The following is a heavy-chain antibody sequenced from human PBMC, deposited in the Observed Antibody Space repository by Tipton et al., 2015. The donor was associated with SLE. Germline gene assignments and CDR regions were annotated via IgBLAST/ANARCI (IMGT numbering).Heavy chain of an antibody. V-gene: IGHV4-34*01. Sequence: TLSLTCAVYGGSFSGYYWSWIRQPPGKGLEWIGEINHSGSTNYNPSLKSRVTISVDTSKNQFSLKLSSVTAADTAVYYCARGVLYFDYWGQGTLVTVSS. D-gene: IGHD4/OR15-4a*01. J-gene: IGHJ4*02. CDR3: ARGVLYFDY. CDR1: GGSFSGYY. CDR2: INHSGST.